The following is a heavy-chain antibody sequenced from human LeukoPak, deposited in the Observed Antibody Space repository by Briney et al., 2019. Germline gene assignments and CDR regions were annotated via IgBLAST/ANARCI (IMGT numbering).Heavy chain of an antibody. J-gene: IGHJ3*02. D-gene: IGHD2-2*01. CDR2: INAGNGNT. V-gene: IGHV1-3*01. Sequence: ASVKVSCKASGYTFTSYAMHWVRQAPGQRLEWMGWINAGNGNTKYSQKSQGRVTITRDTSASTAYMELSSLRSEDTAVYYCARVIGARYCSSTSCPDAFDIWGQGTMVTVSS. CDR1: GYTFTSYA. CDR3: ARVIGARYCSSTSCPDAFDI.